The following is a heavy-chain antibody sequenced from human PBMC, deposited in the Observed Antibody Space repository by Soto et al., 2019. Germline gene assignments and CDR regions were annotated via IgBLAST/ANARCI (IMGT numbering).Heavy chain of an antibody. V-gene: IGHV3-23*01. CDR3: VKFRGRAYHYYYMDV. Sequence: DVQLLESGGGLAQRGGSLRLSCAASGFSFSTYGMTWVRQAPGKGLEWVSYGGSGGSTYYADSVKCRFTISRDNSQNTLYLQMNSLRAEDTAVYYCVKFRGRAYHYYYMDVWGNGTTVTVSS. CDR2: YGGSGGST. D-gene: IGHD3-16*01. CDR1: GFSFSTYG. J-gene: IGHJ6*03.